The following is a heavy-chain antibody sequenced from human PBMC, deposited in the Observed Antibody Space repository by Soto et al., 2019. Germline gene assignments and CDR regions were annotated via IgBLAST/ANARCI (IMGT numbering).Heavy chain of an antibody. Sequence: GGSLRLSCAASGFTFDDYAMHWVRQAPGKGLEWVSGISWNSGSIDYADSVQGRFTISRDNAKNSLYLQMNSLRAEDTALYYCAKQDSSGGIAVAGPVGSWGQGTLVTVSS. J-gene: IGHJ5*02. V-gene: IGHV3-9*01. CDR1: GFTFDDYA. CDR2: ISWNSGSI. D-gene: IGHD6-19*01. CDR3: AKQDSSGGIAVAGPVGS.